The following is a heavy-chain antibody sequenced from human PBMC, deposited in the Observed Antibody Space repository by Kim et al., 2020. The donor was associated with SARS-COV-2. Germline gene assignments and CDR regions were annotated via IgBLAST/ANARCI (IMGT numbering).Heavy chain of an antibody. CDR3: ARGAGWLPSY. D-gene: IGHD5-12*01. J-gene: IGHJ4*02. CDR2: IYHSGTT. CDR1: GDSISSFY. V-gene: IGHV4-59*01. Sequence: SETLSLTCTVSGDSISSFYWTWIRPPPGRGLAWIGNIYHSGTTNYNPSLKRRVTLPVDTSTYQFSLKVNSVNAAESDVYYCARGAGWLPSYWGQGTLVTVSS.